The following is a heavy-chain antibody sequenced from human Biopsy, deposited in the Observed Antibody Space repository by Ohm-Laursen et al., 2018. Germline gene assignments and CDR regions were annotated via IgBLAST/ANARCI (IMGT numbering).Heavy chain of an antibody. CDR2: NIPILGTG. D-gene: IGHD3-9*01. Sequence: GASVKVSCKASGYTFTDYLVHWVRQAPGQGLEWLGGNIPILGTGNYAQKFQDRVTVAADTSTSTATMELRSLRSDDTAVYYCATKLTGYFHHWGQGTLVTVSS. V-gene: IGHV1-69*06. CDR1: GYTFTDYL. J-gene: IGHJ1*01. CDR3: ATKLTGYFHH.